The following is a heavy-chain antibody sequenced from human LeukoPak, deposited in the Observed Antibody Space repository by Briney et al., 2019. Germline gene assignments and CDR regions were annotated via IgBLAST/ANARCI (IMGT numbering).Heavy chain of an antibody. V-gene: IGHV4-39*07. CDR3: AREGIVGANFDY. CDR1: GGSISSSYYY. CDR2: IYYSGST. J-gene: IGHJ4*02. D-gene: IGHD1-26*01. Sequence: SETLSLTCTVSGGSISSSYYYWGWIRQPPGKGLEWIGSIYYSGSTYYNPSLKSRVTISVDKSKNQFSLKLSSVTAADTAVYYCAREGIVGANFDYWGQGTLVTVSS.